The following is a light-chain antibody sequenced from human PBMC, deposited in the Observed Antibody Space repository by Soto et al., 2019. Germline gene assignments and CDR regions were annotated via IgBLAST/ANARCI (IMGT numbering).Light chain of an antibody. V-gene: IGKV3-15*01. CDR2: GAS. CDR3: LQYNNWPPFT. Sequence: EIVMTQSPATLSVSPGERATLSCRASQSVSSNLAWYQQKPGQPPRLLIYGASTRATGIPDRFSGSGAVTEFTLTSSRLQSEDFAVYYCLQYNNWPPFTFGPGTKVDIK. J-gene: IGKJ3*01. CDR1: QSVSSN.